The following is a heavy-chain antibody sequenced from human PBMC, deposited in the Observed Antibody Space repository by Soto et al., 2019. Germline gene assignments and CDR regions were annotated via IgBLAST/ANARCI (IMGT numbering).Heavy chain of an antibody. CDR3: ASHTTVVTPALLDY. J-gene: IGHJ4*02. CDR2: ISYDGSNK. D-gene: IGHD4-17*01. V-gene: IGHV3-30-3*01. Sequence: GGSLRLSCAASGFTFSSYAMHWVRQAPGKGLEWVAVISYDGSNKYYADSVKGRFTISRDNSKNTLYLQMNSLRAEDTAVYYCASHTTVVTPALLDYWGQGTLVTVSS. CDR1: GFTFSSYA.